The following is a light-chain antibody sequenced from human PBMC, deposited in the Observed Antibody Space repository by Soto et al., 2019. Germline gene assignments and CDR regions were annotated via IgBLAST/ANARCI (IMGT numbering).Light chain of an antibody. V-gene: IGLV1-51*01. Sequence: QSVLTQPPSVSAAPGQRVTLSCSGTSSNIGRKHVSWYQQLPGTTPKLLIYDDDKRPSGIPDRFSGSKSGTSVTLDITGLQTGDEADYYCGTWDSSLGAVVFGAGTKVTVL. CDR2: DDD. CDR1: SSNIGRKH. J-gene: IGLJ1*01. CDR3: GTWDSSLGAVV.